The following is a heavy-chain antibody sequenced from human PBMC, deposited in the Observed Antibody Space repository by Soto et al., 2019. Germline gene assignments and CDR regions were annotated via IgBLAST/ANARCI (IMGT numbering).Heavy chain of an antibody. D-gene: IGHD6-13*01. Sequence: EVQLLESGGGLVQPGGSLRLSCAASGFTFSSYAMSWVRQAPGKGLEGVLVISGSGDSTYYADSGRGPFTIARDNSKNTLYLQMNSLRAEDTAVYYCAKDSYGAAAGPTKFYGMDVWGQGTTVTVSS. J-gene: IGHJ6*02. CDR2: ISGSGDST. CDR1: GFTFSSYA. V-gene: IGHV3-23*01. CDR3: AKDSYGAAAGPTKFYGMDV.